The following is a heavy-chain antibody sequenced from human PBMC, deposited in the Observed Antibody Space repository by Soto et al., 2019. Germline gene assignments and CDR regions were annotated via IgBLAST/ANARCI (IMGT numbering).Heavy chain of an antibody. V-gene: IGHV3-7*03. CDR2: IKQDGSEK. J-gene: IGHJ4*02. D-gene: IGHD1-26*01. CDR3: ARARYSGSYSSSFDY. CDR1: GFTFSSYW. Sequence: GGSLRLSCAASGFTFSSYWMSWVRQAPGKGLEWVANIKQDGSEKYYVDSVKGRFTISRDNAKNSLYLQMNSLRAEDTAVYYCARARYSGSYSSSFDYWGQGTLVTVSS.